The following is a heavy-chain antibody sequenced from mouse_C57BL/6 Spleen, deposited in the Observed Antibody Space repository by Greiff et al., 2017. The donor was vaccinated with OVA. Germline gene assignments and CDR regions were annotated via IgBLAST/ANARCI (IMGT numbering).Heavy chain of an antibody. CDR2: INPSSGYT. V-gene: IGHV1-4*01. CDR1: GYTFTSYT. J-gene: IGHJ2*01. CDR3: ARDLYYYGSTNFDY. D-gene: IGHD1-1*01. Sequence: VQVVESGAELARPGASVKMSCKASGYTFTSYTMHWVKQRPGQGLEWIGYINPSSGYTKYNQKFKDKATLTADKSSSTAYMQLSSLTSEDSAVYYCARDLYYYGSTNFDYWGQGTTLTVSS.